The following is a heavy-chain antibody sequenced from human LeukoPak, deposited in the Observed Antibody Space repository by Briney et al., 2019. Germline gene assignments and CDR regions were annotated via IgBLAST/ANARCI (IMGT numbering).Heavy chain of an antibody. CDR1: GYTFTSYG. CDR2: ISAYNGNT. J-gene: IGHJ6*02. Sequence: APVKVSCKASGYTFTSYGISWVRQAPGQGLEWMGWISAYNGNTNYAQKLQGRVTMTTDTSTSTAYMELRSLRSDDTAVYYCSIHARYYYDSSGYLNYYYGMDVWGQGTTVTVSS. V-gene: IGHV1-18*01. D-gene: IGHD3-22*01. CDR3: SIHARYYYDSSGYLNYYYGMDV.